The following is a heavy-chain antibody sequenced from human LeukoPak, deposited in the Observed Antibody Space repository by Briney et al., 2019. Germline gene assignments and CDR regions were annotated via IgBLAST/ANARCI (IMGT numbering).Heavy chain of an antibody. CDR2: IYYSGST. V-gene: IGHV4-59*12. Sequence: SETLSLTCIVSGGSISSYYWSWIRQPPGKGLEWIGSIYYSGSTNYNPSLKSRVTISVDTSKNQFSLKLSSVTAADTAVYYCARRYYYGSGSYRHWGQGTLVTVSS. CDR3: ARRYYYGSGSYRH. CDR1: GGSISSYY. D-gene: IGHD3-10*01. J-gene: IGHJ4*02.